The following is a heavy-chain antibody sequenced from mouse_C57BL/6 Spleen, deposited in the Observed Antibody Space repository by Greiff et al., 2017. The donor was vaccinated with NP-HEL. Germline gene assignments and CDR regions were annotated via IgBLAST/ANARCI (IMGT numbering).Heavy chain of an antibody. Sequence: EVQLQQSGTVLARPGASVKMSCKTSGYTFTSYWMPWVKQRPGQGLEWIGAIYPGNSDTSYNQKFKGKAKLTAVTSASTAYMELSSLTNEDSAVYYCTRDYYSSSYGYFDYWGQGTTLTVSS. V-gene: IGHV1-5*01. CDR1: GYTFTSYW. CDR2: IYPGNSDT. CDR3: TRDYYSSSYGYFDY. D-gene: IGHD1-1*01. J-gene: IGHJ2*01.